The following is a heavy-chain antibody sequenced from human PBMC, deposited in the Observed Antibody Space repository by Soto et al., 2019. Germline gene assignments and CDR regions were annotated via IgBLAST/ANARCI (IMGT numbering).Heavy chain of an antibody. Sequence: QVQLQESGPGLVKPSQTLSLTCTVSGGSISSGGNYWSWIRQHPGKGLEWIGYIYYSGSTYYNPSLKSRVTISVDTSKNQFSLKLSSVTAADTAVYYCARDPGGNSTDWYFDLWGRGTLVTVSS. CDR3: ARDPGGNSTDWYFDL. CDR2: IYYSGST. V-gene: IGHV4-31*03. J-gene: IGHJ2*01. CDR1: GGSISSGGNY. D-gene: IGHD2-21*02.